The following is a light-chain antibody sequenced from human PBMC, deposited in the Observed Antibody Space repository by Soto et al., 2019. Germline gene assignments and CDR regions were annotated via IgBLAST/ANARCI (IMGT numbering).Light chain of an antibody. CDR3: QQYSNYWT. V-gene: IGKV1-5*03. J-gene: IGKJ1*01. Sequence: DIKMTQSPSTLPASVGDRVTIPCRANQSISTWLAWYQQKPGKAPNILMCKASSLESGVPSRFSGSGSGTDFTLTISGLQPDDFATYYCQQYSNYWTFGQGTKVDIK. CDR1: QSISTW. CDR2: KAS.